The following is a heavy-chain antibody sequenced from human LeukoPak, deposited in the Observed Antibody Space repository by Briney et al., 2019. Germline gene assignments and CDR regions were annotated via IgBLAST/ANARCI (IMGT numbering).Heavy chain of an antibody. CDR1: GYSFTNYW. CDR2: IYPGDSDT. V-gene: IGHV5-51*01. Sequence: ESLKISCKGSGYSFTNYWIGWVRQMPGKGLGWMGIIYPGDSDTRNSPSFQGQVTISADKSISTAYLQWSSLKASDTAMYYCARRSSSQGAFDYWGPGTLVTVSS. D-gene: IGHD6-6*01. J-gene: IGHJ4*02. CDR3: ARRSSSQGAFDY.